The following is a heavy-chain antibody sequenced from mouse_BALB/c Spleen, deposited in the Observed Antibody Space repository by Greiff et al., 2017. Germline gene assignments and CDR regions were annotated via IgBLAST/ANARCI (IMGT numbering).Heavy chain of an antibody. V-gene: IGHV2-9*02. J-gene: IGHJ3*01. D-gene: IGHD3-2*01. CDR2: IWAGGST. CDR3: ARDRQLGLRFAY. Sequence: VHLVESGPGLVAPSQSLSITCTVSGFSLTSYGVHWVRQPPGKGLEWLGVIWAGGSTNYNSALMSRLSISKDNSKSQVFLKMNSLQTDDTAMYYCARDRQLGLRFAYWGQGTLVTVSA. CDR1: GFSLTSYG.